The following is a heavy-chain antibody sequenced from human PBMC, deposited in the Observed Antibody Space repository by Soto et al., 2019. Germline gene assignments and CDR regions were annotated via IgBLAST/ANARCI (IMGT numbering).Heavy chain of an antibody. CDR3: ARVREDDDSRGYNPYFCY. J-gene: IGHJ4*02. Sequence: GASVKVSCKASGYTFTSYAMHWVRQAPGQRLEWMGWINAGNGNTKYSQKFQGRVTITRDTSASTAYMELSSLRSEDTAVYYCARVREDDDSRGYNPYFCYWGKGTLVTVSS. CDR1: GYTFTSYA. V-gene: IGHV1-3*01. D-gene: IGHD3-22*01. CDR2: INAGNGNT.